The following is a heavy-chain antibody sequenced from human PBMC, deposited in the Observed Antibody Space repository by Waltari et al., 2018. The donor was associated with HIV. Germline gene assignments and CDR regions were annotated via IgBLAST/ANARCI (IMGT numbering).Heavy chain of an antibody. CDR2: ISSSGGTM. V-gene: IGHV3-11*01. D-gene: IGHD1-1*01. CDR3: VRVAIATGYYYYYGVDV. CDR1: GFTFSAYY. J-gene: IGHJ6*02. Sequence: QVQLVESGGGLVRPGGSLRLSCAGSGFTFSAYYMRWIRQSAEKGLEWISYISSSGGTMYYADSVKGRFTISRDNAKNSLYLQMNSLRGEDTAVYFCVRVAIATGYYYYYGVDVWGQGTTVTVSS.